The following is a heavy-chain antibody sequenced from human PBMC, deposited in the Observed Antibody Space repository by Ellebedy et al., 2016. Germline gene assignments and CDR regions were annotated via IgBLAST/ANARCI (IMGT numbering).Heavy chain of an antibody. CDR2: ISYDGSSN. CDR3: ATGNIVLEPPADPDY. Sequence: GGSLRLSCAASGFSFRSYAMHWVRQAPGKGLDWVAVISYDGSSNYYADSVKGRFTISRDNSRNTLYLQMNSLRAEDTAVYYCATGNIVLEPPADPDYWGQGTLVTVSS. J-gene: IGHJ4*02. V-gene: IGHV3-30*03. CDR1: GFSFRSYA. D-gene: IGHD2-2*01.